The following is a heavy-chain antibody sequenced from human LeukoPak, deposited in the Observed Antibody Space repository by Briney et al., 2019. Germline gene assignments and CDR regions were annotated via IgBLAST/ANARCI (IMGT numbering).Heavy chain of an antibody. CDR1: GFTFSSYA. Sequence: GGSLRLSCAASGFTFSSYAMSWVRQAPGKGLEWVSAISGSGGSTYYADSVKGRFTISRDNSKNTLYLQMNSLRAEDTALYYCAKDSPRLGRSFDAFDIWGQGTMVTVSS. J-gene: IGHJ3*02. CDR2: ISGSGGST. V-gene: IGHV3-23*01. D-gene: IGHD7-27*01. CDR3: AKDSPRLGRSFDAFDI.